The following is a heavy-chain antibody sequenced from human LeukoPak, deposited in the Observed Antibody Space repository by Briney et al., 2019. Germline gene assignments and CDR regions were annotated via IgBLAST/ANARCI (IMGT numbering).Heavy chain of an antibody. J-gene: IGHJ3*02. CDR3: AKDGKMIVVLFGAFDI. CDR2: IRDDGRDK. CDR1: GFSFSSYG. Sequence: GGSLRLSCAASGFSFSSYGMHWVRQAPGKGLEWVAFIRDDGRDKYYADSVKGRFTISRDKSKKTLYIQVKSVRPEDTAVYYCAKDGKMIVVLFGAFDIWGQGTMVTVSS. D-gene: IGHD3-22*01. V-gene: IGHV3-30*02.